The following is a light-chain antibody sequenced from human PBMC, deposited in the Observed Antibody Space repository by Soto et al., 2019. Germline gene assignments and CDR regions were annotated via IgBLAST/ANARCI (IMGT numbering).Light chain of an antibody. CDR3: SSYTSSSTLGI. Sequence: QFGLTQPASVSGSPGRSSTVSSTGTSSDVGGYNYVSWYQQHPDKAPKLMIYDVSNRPSGVSNRFSGSKSGNTASLTISGLQAEDEADYYCSSYTSSSTLGIFGTGTKVTVL. CDR1: SSDVGGYNY. CDR2: DVS. V-gene: IGLV2-14*01. J-gene: IGLJ1*01.